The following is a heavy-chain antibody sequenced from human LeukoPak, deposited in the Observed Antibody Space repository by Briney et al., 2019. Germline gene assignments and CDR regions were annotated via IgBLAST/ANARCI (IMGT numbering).Heavy chain of an antibody. CDR2: MYYTGSS. Sequence: PSETLSLTCNVSGGSVTSYFWSWIRQPPGKGLEWIGYMYYTGSSHYNPSLKSRATISIDTSKNHFSLRLNSVTAPDTAVYYCARHLSTYYDPWGQGTLVTVSS. J-gene: IGHJ5*02. V-gene: IGHV4-59*08. CDR3: ARHLSTYYDP. D-gene: IGHD3-10*01. CDR1: GGSVTSYF.